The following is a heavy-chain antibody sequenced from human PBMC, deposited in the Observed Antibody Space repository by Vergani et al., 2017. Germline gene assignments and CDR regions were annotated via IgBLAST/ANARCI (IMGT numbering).Heavy chain of an antibody. CDR2: INPNSGGT. CDR1: GYTFTGYY. Sequence: QVQLVQSGAEVKKPGASVKVSCKASGYTFTGYYMHWVRQAPGQGLEWMGWINPNSGGTNYAQKFQGRVTMTTDTSTSTAYMELRSLRSDDTAVYYCARGIPWVAAADDDNWFDPWGQGTLVTVSS. CDR3: ARGIPWVAAADDDNWFDP. V-gene: IGHV1-2*02. J-gene: IGHJ5*02. D-gene: IGHD6-13*01.